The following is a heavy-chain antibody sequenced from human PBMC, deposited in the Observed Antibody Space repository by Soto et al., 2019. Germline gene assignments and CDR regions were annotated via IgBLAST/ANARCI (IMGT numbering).Heavy chain of an antibody. D-gene: IGHD5-12*01. V-gene: IGHV1-18*01. Sequence: ASVKVSCKASGYTFTSYGISWVRQAPGQGLEWMGWISAYNGNTNYAQKLQGRVTMTTDTSTSTAYMELRSLRSDDTAVYYCARDDYSAYDFASFDSWGQGPLVTVPQ. CDR3: ARDDYSAYDFASFDS. CDR2: ISAYNGNT. J-gene: IGHJ4*02. CDR1: GYTFTSYG.